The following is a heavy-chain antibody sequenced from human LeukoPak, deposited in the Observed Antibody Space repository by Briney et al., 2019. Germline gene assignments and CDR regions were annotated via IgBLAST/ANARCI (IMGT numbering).Heavy chain of an antibody. CDR2: ISYDGSNK. D-gene: IGHD3-22*01. V-gene: IGHV3-30*03. CDR1: GFTFSSYG. Sequence: GGSLRLSCAASGFTFSSYGMHWVRQAPGKGLEWVAVISYDGSNKDFADSLKGRFTISRDNSKDTLYLQMNSLRAEDTAVYYCARDYYDSSGYYQVSYWGQGTLVTVSS. CDR3: ARDYYDSSGYYQVSY. J-gene: IGHJ4*02.